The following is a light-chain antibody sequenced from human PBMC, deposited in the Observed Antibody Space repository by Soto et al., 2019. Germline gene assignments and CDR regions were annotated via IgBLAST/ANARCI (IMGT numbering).Light chain of an antibody. V-gene: IGKV1-5*03. J-gene: IGKJ2*01. CDR2: KAS. CDR1: QRISTW. Sequence: DITMTQSPSTLSASVGDRVTITCRASQRISTWLAWYQQKPGKAPKLLIYKASSLESGVPSRFRGGGSGTEFTLTISSRQPDDFATYCCQQYENYSHTFGQGTKLEIK. CDR3: QQYENYSHT.